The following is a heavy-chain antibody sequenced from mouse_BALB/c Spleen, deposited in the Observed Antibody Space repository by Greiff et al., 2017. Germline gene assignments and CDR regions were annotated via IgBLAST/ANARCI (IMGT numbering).Heavy chain of an antibody. CDR3: ARSYGYYFDY. J-gene: IGHJ2*01. V-gene: IGHV3-2*02. D-gene: IGHD1-2*01. Sequence: EVQLQQSGPGLVKPSQSLSLTCTVTGYSITSDYAWNWIRQFPGNKLEWMGYISYSGSTSYNPSLKSRISITRDTSKNQFFLQLNTVTTEDTATYYCARSYGYYFDYWGQGTTLTVSS. CDR2: ISYSGST. CDR1: GYSITSDYA.